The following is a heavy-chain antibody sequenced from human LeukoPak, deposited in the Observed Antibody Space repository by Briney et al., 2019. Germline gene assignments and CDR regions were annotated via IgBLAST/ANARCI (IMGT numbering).Heavy chain of an antibody. CDR3: ARSITGTSIDP. J-gene: IGHJ5*02. V-gene: IGHV4-59*01. CDR2: IYYSGST. D-gene: IGHD1-14*01. CDR1: GGSISSYY. Sequence: SETLSLTCTVSGGSISSYYWSWIRQPPGKGLEWIGYIYYSGSTNYNPSLKSRVTISVDTSKNQFSLKLSSVTAADTAVYYCARSITGTSIDPWGQGTLVIVSS.